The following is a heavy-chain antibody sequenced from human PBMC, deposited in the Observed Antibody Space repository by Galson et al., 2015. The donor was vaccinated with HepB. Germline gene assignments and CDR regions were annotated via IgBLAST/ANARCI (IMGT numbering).Heavy chain of an antibody. CDR1: GGSISSYY. J-gene: IGHJ5*02. CDR3: ARDGHKGYYDSSGYPNWFDP. CDR2: LYTSGST. D-gene: IGHD3-22*01. Sequence: ETLSLTCTVSGGSISSYYWSWIRQPAGKGLEWIGRLYTSGSTNYNPSLKSRVTMSVDPSKNQFSLKRSSVTAADTAVYYCARDGHKGYYDSSGYPNWFDPWGQGTLVTVAS. V-gene: IGHV4-4*07.